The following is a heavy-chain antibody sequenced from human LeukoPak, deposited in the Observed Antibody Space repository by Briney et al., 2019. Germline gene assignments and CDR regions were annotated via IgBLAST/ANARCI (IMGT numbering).Heavy chain of an antibody. CDR1: GFSFGSSD. D-gene: IGHD6-19*01. V-gene: IGHV3-30*18. J-gene: IGHJ4*02. CDR2: VSYDGSDK. Sequence: PGRSLRLSCAASGFSFGSSDIHWVRQAPDKGLEWVAFVSYDGSDKYCADSVKGRFTVSRDNSKHTLYLQMNSLRAEDTAVYYCAKDRGWCFEYWGQGTVVTVSS. CDR3: AKDRGWCFEY.